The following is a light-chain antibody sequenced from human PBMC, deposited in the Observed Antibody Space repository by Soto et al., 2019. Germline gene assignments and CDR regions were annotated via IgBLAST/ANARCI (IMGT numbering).Light chain of an antibody. CDR3: SSYTTINTVVV. J-gene: IGLJ3*02. Sequence: QSALTQPASVSGSPGQSITFSCTGTSSDIGVYNYVSWYQHHPGKAPKLLIYDVTDRPSGVSDRFSGSKSGTTASLTISGLQAEDEADYFCSSYTTINTVVVFGGGTKLTVL. V-gene: IGLV2-14*03. CDR2: DVT. CDR1: SSDIGVYNY.